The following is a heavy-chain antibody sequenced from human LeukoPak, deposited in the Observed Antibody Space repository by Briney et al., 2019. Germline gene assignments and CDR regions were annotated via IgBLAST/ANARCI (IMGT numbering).Heavy chain of an antibody. CDR2: INHSGST. V-gene: IGHV4-34*01. J-gene: IGHJ5*02. CDR3: ARGGGRGFDP. Sequence: SETLSLTCAVYGGSFSGYYWSWIRQPPGKGLEWIGEINHSGSTNYNPSLKSRVTISVDTSKNQFSLRLSSVTAADTAVYYCARGGGRGFDPWGQGTLVTVSS. CDR1: GGSFSGYY.